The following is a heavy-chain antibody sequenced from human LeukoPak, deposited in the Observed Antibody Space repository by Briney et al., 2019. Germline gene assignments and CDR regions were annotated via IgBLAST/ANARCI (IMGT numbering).Heavy chain of an antibody. Sequence: SETLSLTCTVSGGSISCYYWSWIRQPAGKGLEWIGRIYTSGSTNYNPSLKSRVTMSVDTSKNQFSLKLSSVTAADTAVYYCARDGDSSGWNPYFDHWGQGTLVTVSS. D-gene: IGHD6-19*01. J-gene: IGHJ4*02. CDR1: GGSISCYY. V-gene: IGHV4-4*07. CDR2: IYTSGST. CDR3: ARDGDSSGWNPYFDH.